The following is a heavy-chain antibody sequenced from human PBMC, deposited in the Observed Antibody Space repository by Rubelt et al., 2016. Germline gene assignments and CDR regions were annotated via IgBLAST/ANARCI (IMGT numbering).Heavy chain of an antibody. V-gene: IGHV4-39*07. CDR3: ARYDYYYYYYMDV. J-gene: IGHJ6*03. CDR2: IYYSGRT. Sequence: QLQLQESGPGLVKPSETLSLTCTVSGGSISSSSYYWGWLRQPPGKALEWIGSIYYSGRTYYNPSLKGRGTISVDTSKNQCSLKLSSVTAADTAVYYCARYDYYYYYYMDVWGKGTTVTVSS. CDR1: GGSISSSSYY.